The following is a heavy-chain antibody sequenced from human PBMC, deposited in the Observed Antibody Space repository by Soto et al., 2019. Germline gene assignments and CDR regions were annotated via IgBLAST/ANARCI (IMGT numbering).Heavy chain of an antibody. Sequence: SGKVSFSASVVSFISSAMQWVRQARVQGREWRGWIVVGSSNTNFAQKFQERVTITRDMSTGTVYMELSSPRSEDTAVYYCATVQGTYYNDSTGYLSAAFDIWGQGTMVTVSS. CDR3: ATVQGTYYNDSTGYLSAAFDI. D-gene: IGHD3-22*01. V-gene: IGHV1-58*02. J-gene: IGHJ3*02. CDR2: IVVGSSNT. CDR1: VVSFISSA.